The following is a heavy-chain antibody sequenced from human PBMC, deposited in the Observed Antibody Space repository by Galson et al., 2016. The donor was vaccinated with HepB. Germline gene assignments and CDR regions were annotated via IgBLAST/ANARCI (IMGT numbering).Heavy chain of an antibody. Sequence: CAISGDSVSSNSAAWNWIRQSPPRGLEWLGRTYYRSKWYNDYAESVKSRITINPDTSKDQFSLQLHSVTPEDTAFYYCAGEGASGYALDYWGQGTLVTVSS. D-gene: IGHD6-25*01. CDR3: AGEGASGYALDY. CDR2: TYYRSKWYN. CDR1: GDSVSSNSAA. J-gene: IGHJ4*02. V-gene: IGHV6-1*01.